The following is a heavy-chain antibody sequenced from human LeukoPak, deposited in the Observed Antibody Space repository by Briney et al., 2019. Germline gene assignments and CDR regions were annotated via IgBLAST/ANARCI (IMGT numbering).Heavy chain of an antibody. CDR2: IYYSGST. J-gene: IGHJ4*02. D-gene: IGHD4-17*01. Sequence: SETLSLTCTVSGGSIGSYYWSWIRQPPGKGLEWIGYIYYSGSTNYNPSLKSRVSISVDTSKNQFSLKLSSVTAAGTAVYYCARTGSTVTMLYPFDHWGQGTLVTVSS. CDR1: GGSIGSYY. CDR3: ARTGSTVTMLYPFDH. V-gene: IGHV4-59*01.